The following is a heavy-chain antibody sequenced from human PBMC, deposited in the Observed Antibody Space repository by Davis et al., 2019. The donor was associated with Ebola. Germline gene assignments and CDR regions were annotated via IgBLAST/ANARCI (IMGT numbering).Heavy chain of an antibody. CDR3: AKGRTIPLALDF. Sequence: GGSLRLSCAGSGFAFGGYAMHWVRHAPGKGLEWVSGINWNSDSIVYADSVKGRFTISRDNAKNSLYLQMNSLRGEDTAFYYCAKGRTIPLALDFWGRGTLVTVSS. CDR2: INWNSDSI. J-gene: IGHJ4*02. CDR1: GFAFGGYA. D-gene: IGHD2-2*02. V-gene: IGHV3-9*01.